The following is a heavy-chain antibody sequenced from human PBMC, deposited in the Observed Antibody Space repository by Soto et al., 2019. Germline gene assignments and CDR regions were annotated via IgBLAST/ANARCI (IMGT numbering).Heavy chain of an antibody. CDR1: GYTFTSYY. CDR3: ARDLYSGYQY. Sequence: ASVKVSCKASGYTFTSYYLHWVRQAPGQRLEWMGIIHPSGSITTYAQEFQGRVTMTTDTSTSTVYMELSSLRSEDTAIYYCARDLYSGYQYWGQGTQVTVSS. J-gene: IGHJ4*02. CDR2: IHPSGSIT. D-gene: IGHD5-12*01. V-gene: IGHV1-46*01.